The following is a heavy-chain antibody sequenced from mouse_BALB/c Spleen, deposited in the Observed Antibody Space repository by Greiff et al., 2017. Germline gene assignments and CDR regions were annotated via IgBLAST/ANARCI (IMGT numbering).Heavy chain of an antibody. V-gene: IGHV7-3*02. J-gene: IGHJ4*01. CDR1: GFTFTDYY. CDR2: IRNKANGYTT. CDR3: ARHDPYAMDY. Sequence: DVKLVESGGGLVQPGGSLRLSCATSGFTFTDYYMSWVRQPPGKALEWLGFIRNKANGYTTEYSASVKARFTISRDNSPSVLYLQMNTLRAEDSATYYCARHDPYAMDYWGQGTSVTVSS.